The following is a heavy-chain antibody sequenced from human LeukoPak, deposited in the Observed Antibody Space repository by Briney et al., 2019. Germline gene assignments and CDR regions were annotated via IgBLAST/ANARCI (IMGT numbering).Heavy chain of an antibody. Sequence: SETLSLTCTVSGGPISGHYWSWIRQPPGKGLEWIGYVYYSGSANYNASLKSRVTMSLDTSKNQLSLKLTSVTAADTAVYYCARGGWSYDHWGQGTLVTVSS. CDR3: ARGGWSYDH. D-gene: IGHD2-15*01. J-gene: IGHJ4*02. V-gene: IGHV4-59*11. CDR2: VYYSGSA. CDR1: GGPISGHY.